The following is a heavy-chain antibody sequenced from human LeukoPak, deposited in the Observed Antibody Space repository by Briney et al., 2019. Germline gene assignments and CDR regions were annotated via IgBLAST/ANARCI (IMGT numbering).Heavy chain of an antibody. Sequence: LAGGSLRLSCAASGFTFSSYAMSWVRQAPGKGLEWVSAISGSGGSTYYADSVKGRFTISRDNSKNTLYLQMNSLRAEDTAVYYCAKGPTAITMIVVVPLFDYWGQGTLVTVSS. J-gene: IGHJ4*02. D-gene: IGHD3-22*01. CDR2: ISGSGGST. CDR3: AKGPTAITMIVVVPLFDY. CDR1: GFTFSSYA. V-gene: IGHV3-23*01.